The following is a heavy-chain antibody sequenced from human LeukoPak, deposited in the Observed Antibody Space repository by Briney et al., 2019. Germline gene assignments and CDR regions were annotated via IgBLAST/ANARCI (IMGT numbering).Heavy chain of an antibody. Sequence: SGPTLVKPTQTLTLTCTFSGFSLSTSGVGVGWIRQPPGKALEWLALIYWNDDKRYSPSLKSRLTITKDTSKNQVVLTMTNMDPVDTATYYCAHTAEGWLRGGFDYWGQGTLVTVSS. J-gene: IGHJ4*02. CDR2: IYWNDDK. CDR1: GFSLSTSGVG. D-gene: IGHD5-24*01. V-gene: IGHV2-5*01. CDR3: AHTAEGWLRGGFDY.